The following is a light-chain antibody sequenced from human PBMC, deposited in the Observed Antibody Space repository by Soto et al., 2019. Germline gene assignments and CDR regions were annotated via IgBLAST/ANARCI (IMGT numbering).Light chain of an antibody. CDR2: DVT. J-gene: IGLJ1*01. CDR1: SSDIGGYNF. CDR3: SSHGGSNNPYV. V-gene: IGLV2-8*01. Sequence: QSVLTQPPSASGSPGQSVAISCTGTSSDIGGYNFVSWYQQHPGKAPKLMIYDVTKRPSGVPDRFSGSKSGNTATLIVSGPQAEDEGDYYCSSHGGSNNPYVFGPGTKVTVL.